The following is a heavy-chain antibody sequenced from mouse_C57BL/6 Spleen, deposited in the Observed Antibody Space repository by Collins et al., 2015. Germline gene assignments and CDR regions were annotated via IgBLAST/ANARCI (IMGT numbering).Heavy chain of an antibody. V-gene: IGHV3-6*02. D-gene: IGHD2-1*01. J-gene: IGHJ1*01. CDR3: ASYYGNYWYFDV. CDR2: ISYDGSN. Sequence: DVQLQESGPGLVKPSQSLSLTCSVTGYSITSGYYWNWIRQFPGNKLEWMGYISYDGSNNYNPSLKNRISITRDTSKNQFFLKLNSVTTEDTATYYCASYYGNYWYFDVWGAGTTVTVSS. CDR1: GYSITSGYY.